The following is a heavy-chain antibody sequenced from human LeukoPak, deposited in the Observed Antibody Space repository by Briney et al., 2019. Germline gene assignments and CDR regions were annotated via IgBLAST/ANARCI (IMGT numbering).Heavy chain of an antibody. CDR2: INHSGST. CDR1: GGSFSGYY. D-gene: IGHD3-16*02. Sequence: SETLSLTCAVYGGSFSGYYWSWIRQPPGKELEWIGEINHSGSTNYNPSLKSRVTISVDTSKNQFSLKLSSVTAADTAVYYCARGGGDYDYVWGSYRLGYYYYYMDVWGKGTTVTVSS. J-gene: IGHJ6*03. V-gene: IGHV4-34*01. CDR3: ARGGGDYDYVWGSYRLGYYYYYMDV.